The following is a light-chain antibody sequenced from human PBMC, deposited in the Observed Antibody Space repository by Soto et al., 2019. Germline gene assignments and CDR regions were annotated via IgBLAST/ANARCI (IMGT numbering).Light chain of an antibody. J-gene: IGKJ5*01. CDR3: QQLNSYPIT. Sequence: DIQMTQSPSSLSASVRDRITITCRASQSISNHLNWYQQKPGKGPKLLIYKASTLKSGVPSRFSGSGSGTEFTLTISSLQPEDFATYYCQQLNSYPITFGQGTRLEIK. V-gene: IGKV1-17*01. CDR2: KAS. CDR1: QSISNH.